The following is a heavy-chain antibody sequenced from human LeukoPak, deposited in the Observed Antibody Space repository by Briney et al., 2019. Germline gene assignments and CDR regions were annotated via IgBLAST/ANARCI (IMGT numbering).Heavy chain of an antibody. D-gene: IGHD3-22*01. Sequence: GRSLRLSCAASGFTFSNYGMHWVRQAPGKGLEWVAVISYDGSNKYYADSVKGRFTISRDNSKNTLYLQMNSLRAEDTAVYYCARGLDSSFEPWGQGTLVTVSS. CDR1: GFTFSNYG. CDR3: ARGLDSSFEP. J-gene: IGHJ5*02. CDR2: ISYDGSNK. V-gene: IGHV3-30*03.